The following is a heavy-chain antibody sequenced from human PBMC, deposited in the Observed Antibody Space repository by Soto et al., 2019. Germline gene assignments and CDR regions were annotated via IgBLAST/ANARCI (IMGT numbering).Heavy chain of an antibody. CDR2: ISYDGSNK. Sequence: QVQLVESGGGVVQPGRSLRLSCAASGFTFSSYAMHWVRQAPGKGLEWVAVISYDGSNKYYADSVKGRFTISRDNSKNTLYLQMNSLRAEDTAVYYCARGPRMVAAGTNCYYGMDVWGQGTTVTVSS. V-gene: IGHV3-30-3*01. D-gene: IGHD2-15*01. J-gene: IGHJ6*02. CDR1: GFTFSSYA. CDR3: ARGPRMVAAGTNCYYGMDV.